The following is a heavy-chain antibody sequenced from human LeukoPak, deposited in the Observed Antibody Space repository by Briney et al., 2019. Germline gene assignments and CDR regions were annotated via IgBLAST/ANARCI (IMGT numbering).Heavy chain of an antibody. V-gene: IGHV1-46*01. Sequence: GASVKVSCKASGYTFTSYYMHWVRQAPGQGLEWMGIINPSGGSTSYAQKFQGRVTMTRDTSTSTVYMELSSLRSEDTAVYYCARARGNYGSGSYPLGYWGQGTLVTVSS. CDR3: ARARGNYGSGSYPLGY. CDR1: GYTFTSYY. D-gene: IGHD3-10*01. J-gene: IGHJ4*02. CDR2: INPSGGST.